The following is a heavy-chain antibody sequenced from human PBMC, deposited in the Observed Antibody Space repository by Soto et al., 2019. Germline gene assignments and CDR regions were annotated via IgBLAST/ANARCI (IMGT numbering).Heavy chain of an antibody. D-gene: IGHD5-12*01. Sequence: SVKVSCKASGGTFSSYTISWVRQAPGQGLEWMGRIIPILGIANYAQKFQGRVTITADKSTSTAYMELSSLRSEDTAVYYCACGDTRYYFDYWGQGTLVTVSS. CDR3: ACGDTRYYFDY. J-gene: IGHJ4*02. CDR2: IIPILGIA. V-gene: IGHV1-69*02. CDR1: GGTFSSYT.